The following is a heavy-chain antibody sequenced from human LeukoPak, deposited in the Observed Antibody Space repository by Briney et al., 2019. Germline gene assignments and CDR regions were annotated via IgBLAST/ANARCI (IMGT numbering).Heavy chain of an antibody. CDR3: AKVVGALDY. CDR1: GFTFSSYA. Sequence: PGGSLRLSCAASGFTFSSYAMSWVRQAPGKGLEWVSTISGSAATTYYADSVRGRFTTSGDSSKNTLYLQMNSLRAEDTAIYYCAKVVGALDYWGQGTLVTVSS. V-gene: IGHV3-23*01. CDR2: ISGSAATT. D-gene: IGHD1-26*01. J-gene: IGHJ4*02.